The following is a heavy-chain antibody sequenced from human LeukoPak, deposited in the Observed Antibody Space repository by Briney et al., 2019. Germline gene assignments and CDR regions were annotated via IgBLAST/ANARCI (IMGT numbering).Heavy chain of an antibody. CDR2: SNPNSGGT. V-gene: IGHV1-2*02. CDR1: GYTFTGYY. Sequence: ASVKVSCKASGYTFTGYYMHWVRQAPGQGLEWMGWSNPNSGGTNYAQKFQGRVTMTRDTSISTAYMELSRLRSDDTAVYYCARGTVVVPAAIGYVRTWGQGTLVTVSS. D-gene: IGHD2-2*01. J-gene: IGHJ5*02. CDR3: ARGTVVVPAAIGYVRT.